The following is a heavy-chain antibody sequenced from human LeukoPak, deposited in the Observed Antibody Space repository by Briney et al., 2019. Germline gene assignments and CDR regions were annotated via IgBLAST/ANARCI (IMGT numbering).Heavy chain of an antibody. V-gene: IGHV4-30-4*01. CDR1: GGSLSSSDHY. CDR3: AKGDSSSWSFKI. CDR2: IYYSGTA. D-gene: IGHD6-13*01. Sequence: SETLSLTCTVSGGSLSSSDHYWSWIRQPPGKGLEWIAYIYYSGTAYYNPSLKSRVSISVDTSKNQFSLKLSSVTAADTAVYYCAKGDSSSWSFKIWGQGTLVTVSS. J-gene: IGHJ4*02.